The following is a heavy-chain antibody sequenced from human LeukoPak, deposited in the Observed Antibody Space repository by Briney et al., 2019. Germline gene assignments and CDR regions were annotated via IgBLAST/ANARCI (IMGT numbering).Heavy chain of an antibody. CDR3: VKDPSPEVVPAVMDY. CDR1: GFTFSSYA. V-gene: IGHV3-64D*06. Sequence: GGSLRLSCSASGFTFSSYAMHWVRQAPGKGLEYVSAISSNGGSTYYADSVKGRFTISRDNSKHTLYLQMSSLRAEDTAVYYCVKDPSPEVVPAVMDYWGQGTLVTVSS. J-gene: IGHJ4*02. D-gene: IGHD2-2*01. CDR2: ISSNGGST.